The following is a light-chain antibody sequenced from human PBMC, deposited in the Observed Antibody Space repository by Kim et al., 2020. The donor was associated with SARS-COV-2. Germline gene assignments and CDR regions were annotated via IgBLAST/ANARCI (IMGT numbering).Light chain of an antibody. Sequence: ASVKLTCTLSSGYSSYAITWHQQQPEKGPRYLMKVNSDGSHSKGDGIPDRFSGSSSGAERYLTISSLQSEDEADYYCQTWGTGMGVFGGGTKLTVL. V-gene: IGLV4-69*01. CDR1: SGYSSYA. CDR3: QTWGTGMGV. CDR2: VNSDGSH. J-gene: IGLJ3*02.